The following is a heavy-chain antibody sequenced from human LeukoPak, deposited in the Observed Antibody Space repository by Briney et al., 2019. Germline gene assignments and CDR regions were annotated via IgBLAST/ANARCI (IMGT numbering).Heavy chain of an antibody. V-gene: IGHV3-33*01. CDR1: GFTFSNYF. D-gene: IGHD1-26*01. CDR3: ARDLSGSYSYFDY. CDR2: IWYDGSNK. J-gene: IGHJ4*02. Sequence: GGSLRLSCATSGFTFSNYFINWVRQAPGKGLEWVAVIWYDGSNKYYADSVKGRFTISRDNSKNTLYLQMNSLRAEDTAVYYCARDLSGSYSYFDYWGQGTLVTVSS.